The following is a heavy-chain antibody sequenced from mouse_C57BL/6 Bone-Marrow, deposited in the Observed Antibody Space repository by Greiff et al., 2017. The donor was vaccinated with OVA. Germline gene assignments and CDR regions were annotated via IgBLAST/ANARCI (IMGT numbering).Heavy chain of an antibody. D-gene: IGHD1-1*01. CDR1: GYTFTSYW. CDR2: IHPNSGST. Sequence: QVQLQQPGAELVKPGASVKLSCKASGYTFTSYWMHWVKQRPGQGLEWIGMIHPNSGSTNYNEKFKSKATLTVDKSSSTAYMQLSSLTSEDSAVYYCARSRRYCYAMDYWGQGTSVTVSS. V-gene: IGHV1-64*01. CDR3: ARSRRYCYAMDY. J-gene: IGHJ4*01.